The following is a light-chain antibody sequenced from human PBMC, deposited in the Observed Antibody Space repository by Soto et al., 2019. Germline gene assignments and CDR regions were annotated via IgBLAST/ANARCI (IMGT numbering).Light chain of an antibody. Sequence: DIQMTQSPSSLSASVGDRVTITCRASQTMNNYLNWYQQKPGKAPKLLIYAASSLQSGVPSRFSGSGFETDFTLTITSLQPEDFATYYCQQTNSKPWTFGQGTRVEIK. J-gene: IGKJ1*01. V-gene: IGKV1-39*01. CDR1: QTMNNY. CDR3: QQTNSKPWT. CDR2: AAS.